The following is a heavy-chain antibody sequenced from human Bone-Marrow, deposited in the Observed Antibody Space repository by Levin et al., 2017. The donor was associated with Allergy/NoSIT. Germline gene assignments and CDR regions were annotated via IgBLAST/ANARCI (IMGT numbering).Heavy chain of an antibody. Sequence: GESLKISCAASGFTFSNAWMSWVRQAPGKGLEWVGRIKSKTDGGTTDYAAPVKGRFTISRDDSKNTLYLQMNSLKTEDTAVYYCTTEDIVVVVAAHDYWGQGTLVTVSS. V-gene: IGHV3-15*01. D-gene: IGHD2-15*01. CDR2: IKSKTDGGTT. J-gene: IGHJ4*02. CDR1: GFTFSNAW. CDR3: TTEDIVVVVAAHDY.